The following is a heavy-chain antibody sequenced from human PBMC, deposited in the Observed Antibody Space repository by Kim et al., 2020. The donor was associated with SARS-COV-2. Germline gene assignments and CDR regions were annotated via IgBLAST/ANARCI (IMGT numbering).Heavy chain of an antibody. V-gene: IGHV5-10-1*01. D-gene: IGHD5-12*01. CDR1: GYSFTSYW. Sequence: GESLKISCKGSGYSFTSYWISWVRQMPGKGLEWMGRIDPSDSYTNYSPSFQGHVTISADKSISTAYLQWSSLKASDTAMYYCATSTYSGYDRVANDAFDIWGQGTMVTVSS. CDR3: ATSTYSGYDRVANDAFDI. CDR2: IDPSDSYT. J-gene: IGHJ3*02.